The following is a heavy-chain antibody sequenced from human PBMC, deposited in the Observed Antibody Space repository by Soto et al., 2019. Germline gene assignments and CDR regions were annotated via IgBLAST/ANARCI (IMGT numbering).Heavy chain of an antibody. CDR2: IYYSGST. V-gene: IGHV4-30-4*01. D-gene: IGHD6-13*01. CDR3: TRVIAAAGRFDP. CDR1: GGSISSGDYY. J-gene: IGHJ5*01. Sequence: SATLSLTCTVSGGSISSGDYYWSWIRQPPGKGLEWIGYIYYSGSTYYNPSLKSRVTISVDTSKNQFSLKLSSVTAADTAVYYCTRVIAAAGRFDPWGQGTLVTVSS.